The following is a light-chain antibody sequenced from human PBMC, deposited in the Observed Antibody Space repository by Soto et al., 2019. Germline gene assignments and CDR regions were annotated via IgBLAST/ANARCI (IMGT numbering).Light chain of an antibody. Sequence: QAVVTQEPSLTVSPGGTVTLTCATSSGAVTSGNYPNWFQQKPGQAPRALIYSTNHKYSWTPARFSGSLLGGKAALTLSGVQPEDEADYYCLLYYGGQLGVFGGGTKLTVL. V-gene: IGLV7-43*01. J-gene: IGLJ2*01. CDR1: SGAVTSGNY. CDR2: STN. CDR3: LLYYGGQLGV.